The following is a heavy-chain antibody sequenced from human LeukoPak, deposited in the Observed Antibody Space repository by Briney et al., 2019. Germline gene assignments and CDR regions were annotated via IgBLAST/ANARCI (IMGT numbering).Heavy chain of an antibody. V-gene: IGHV1-8*03. CDR3: ARDSHTAATFDY. CDR1: GYTFTSYD. Sequence: GASVKVSCKASGYTFTSYDINWVRQATGQGLEWMGWLNPNSGNTGYAQKVQGRVTITRDTSINTAYMELSSLRAEDTAVYYCARDSHTAATFDYWGQGTLVTVSS. D-gene: IGHD5-18*01. CDR2: LNPNSGNT. J-gene: IGHJ4*02.